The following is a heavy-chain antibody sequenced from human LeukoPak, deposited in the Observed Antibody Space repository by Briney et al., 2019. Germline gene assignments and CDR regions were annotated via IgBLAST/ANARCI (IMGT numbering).Heavy chain of an antibody. Sequence: SETLSLTCTVSGGSVSSYYWNWIRQPPGKGLEWIGYIYYSGSINYNPSLKSRVTISGDTSKNQISLKLSSVTAAYTAVYYCARDNHYYADRDVFDIWGQGTMVTVSS. CDR2: IYYSGSI. D-gene: IGHD3-10*01. CDR3: ARDNHYYADRDVFDI. J-gene: IGHJ3*02. V-gene: IGHV4-59*02. CDR1: GGSVSSYY.